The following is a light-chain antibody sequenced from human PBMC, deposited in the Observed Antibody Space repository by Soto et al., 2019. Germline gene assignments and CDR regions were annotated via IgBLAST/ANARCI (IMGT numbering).Light chain of an antibody. V-gene: IGKV1-9*01. CDR3: QQLNSYPLT. J-gene: IGKJ4*01. CDR1: QGISSY. CDR2: AAS. Sequence: DIPLTQSPSFLSASVGDRVTITCRASQGISSYLAWYQQKPGKAPKLLIYAASTLQSGVPSRFSGSGSGTEFTLTIYSLQPEDFATYYCQQLNSYPLTFGGGTKVEIK.